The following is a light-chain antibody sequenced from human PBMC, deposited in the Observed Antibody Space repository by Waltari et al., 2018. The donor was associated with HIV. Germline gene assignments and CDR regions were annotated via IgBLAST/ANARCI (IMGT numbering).Light chain of an antibody. J-gene: IGLJ2*01. V-gene: IGLV2-14*03. CDR2: DVT. CDR3: SSYATNTTVI. CDR1: TSDVGGYDS. Sequence: QSALTQPASVSGSPGQSITISCTGTTSDVGGYDSVSWFQQHPGKAPHLLIYDVTSRPSGTSDRFSGSKSGATASLTISGLQAEDEADYYCSSYATNTTVIFGGGTKVTVL.